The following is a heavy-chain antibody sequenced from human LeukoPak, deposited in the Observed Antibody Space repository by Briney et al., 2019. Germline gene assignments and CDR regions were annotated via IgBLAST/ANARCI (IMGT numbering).Heavy chain of an antibody. J-gene: IGHJ5*02. Sequence: PSETLSLTCTVSGGSISSGDYYWSWIRQPPGKGLEWIGYIYYSGSTYYNPSLKSRVTISVDTSKNQFSLKLSSVTAADTAVYCCARVGWVVVPAAMLFPPSWFDPWGQGTLVTVSS. D-gene: IGHD2-2*01. CDR1: GGSISSGDYY. CDR2: IYYSGST. CDR3: ARVGWVVVPAAMLFPPSWFDP. V-gene: IGHV4-30-4*01.